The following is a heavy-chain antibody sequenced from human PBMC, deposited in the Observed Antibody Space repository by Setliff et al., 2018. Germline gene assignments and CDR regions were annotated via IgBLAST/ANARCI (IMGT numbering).Heavy chain of an antibody. V-gene: IGHV1-69*10. CDR2: IIPILGIA. J-gene: IGHJ3*02. CDR3: ARELLGRSFDI. CDR1: GGTFSSYA. D-gene: IGHD3-10*01. Sequence: ASVKVSCKASGGTFSSYAISWVRQAPGQGLEWMGGIIPILGIANYAQKFQGRVTITADKSTSTAYMELSSLRSEDRAVYYCARELLGRSFDIWGQGTTVTVSS.